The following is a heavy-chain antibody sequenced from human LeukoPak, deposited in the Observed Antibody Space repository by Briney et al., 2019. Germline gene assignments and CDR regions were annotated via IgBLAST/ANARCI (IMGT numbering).Heavy chain of an antibody. CDR1: GGSISSDF. V-gene: IGHV4-59*01. Sequence: PSETLSLTCTVSGGSISSDFWSWIRQPPGKGLEWIGYIYYSGSTNYNPSLKSRVTISVDTSKNQFSLKLSSVTAADTAVYYCARDRGYCSGGSCYRWFDPWGQGTLVTVSS. D-gene: IGHD2-15*01. J-gene: IGHJ5*02. CDR3: ARDRGYCSGGSCYRWFDP. CDR2: IYYSGST.